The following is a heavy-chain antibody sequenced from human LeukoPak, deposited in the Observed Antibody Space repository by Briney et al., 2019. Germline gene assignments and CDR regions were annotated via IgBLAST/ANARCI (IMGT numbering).Heavy chain of an antibody. CDR3: ARLTMFRGVIYGTDWHSDL. D-gene: IGHD3-10*01. CDR1: SGSINSYY. Sequence: SETLSLTCTVSSGSINSYYWTWIRQPAGKGLEWLGRVYTSGSPNYNPSLKGRVTMSLDTSKNQFSLKLSSVTAADTAVYYCARLTMFRGVIYGTDWHSDLWGRGTLVTVSS. J-gene: IGHJ2*01. V-gene: IGHV4-4*07. CDR2: VYTSGSP.